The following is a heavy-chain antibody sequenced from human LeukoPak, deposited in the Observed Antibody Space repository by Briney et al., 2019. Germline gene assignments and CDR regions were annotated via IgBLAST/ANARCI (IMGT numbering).Heavy chain of an antibody. V-gene: IGHV4-34*01. J-gene: IGHJ4*02. CDR3: ARRYRATMVRVLYYFDY. CDR1: GGSISSYY. CDR2: INHSGST. D-gene: IGHD3-10*01. Sequence: SETLSLTCTVSGGSISSYYWSWIRQPPGKGLEWIGEINHSGSTNYNPSLKSRVTISVDTSKNQFSLKLSSVTAADTAVYYCARRYRATMVRVLYYFDYWGQGTLVTVSS.